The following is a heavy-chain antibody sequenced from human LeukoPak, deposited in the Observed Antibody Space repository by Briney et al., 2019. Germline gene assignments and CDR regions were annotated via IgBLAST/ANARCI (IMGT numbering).Heavy chain of an antibody. Sequence: PSETLSLTCAVYGGSFSGYYWSWIRQPPGKGLEWIGEIKHSGSTNYNPSLKSRVTISVDTSKNQFSLKLSSVTAADTAVYYCARASYGQWLTTNDYWGQGTLVTVSS. D-gene: IGHD6-19*01. V-gene: IGHV4-34*01. CDR2: IKHSGST. CDR3: ARASYGQWLTTNDY. J-gene: IGHJ4*02. CDR1: GGSFSGYY.